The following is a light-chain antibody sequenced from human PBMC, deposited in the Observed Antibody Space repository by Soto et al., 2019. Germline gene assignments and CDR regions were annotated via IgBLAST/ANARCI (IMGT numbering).Light chain of an antibody. J-gene: IGKJ1*01. V-gene: IGKV3-20*01. Sequence: EIVLTQSPGTLSLSPGDRATLSCRASESISSTYLAWYQQRPGQAPRLLIYGASTRATGISDKFSGIGSGTDFTLSISRLEPEDVAVYYCQQCRGSRTFGQGTKVEIK. CDR3: QQCRGSRT. CDR1: ESISSTY. CDR2: GAS.